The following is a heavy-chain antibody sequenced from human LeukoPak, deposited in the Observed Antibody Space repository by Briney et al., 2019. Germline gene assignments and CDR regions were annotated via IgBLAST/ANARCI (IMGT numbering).Heavy chain of an antibody. CDR3: AKVGSDGYILY. J-gene: IGHJ4*02. Sequence: GGSLRLSCAASGFTFSNAWMSWVRQAPGKGLEWVGRIKSKTDGGTTDYAAPVKGRFTISRDNSKNTLYLQMNSLRAEDTAVYYCAKVGSDGYILYWGQGTLVTVSS. D-gene: IGHD5-24*01. CDR1: GFTFSNAW. V-gene: IGHV3-15*01. CDR2: IKSKTDGGTT.